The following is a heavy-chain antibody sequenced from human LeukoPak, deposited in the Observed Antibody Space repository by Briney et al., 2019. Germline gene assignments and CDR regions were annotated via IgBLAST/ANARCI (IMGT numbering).Heavy chain of an antibody. CDR3: AATDGYIHRHPIYYLDY. CDR2: IYHSGST. Sequence: SETLSLTCTVSGYSISSGYYWGWIRQSPGKGLEWIGSIYHSGSTYYNPSLKSRVTISVDTSKNQFSLKLSSVTAADTAMYYCAATDGYIHRHPIYYLDYWGQGTLVTVSS. J-gene: IGHJ4*02. V-gene: IGHV4-38-2*02. D-gene: IGHD5-24*01. CDR1: GYSISSGYY.